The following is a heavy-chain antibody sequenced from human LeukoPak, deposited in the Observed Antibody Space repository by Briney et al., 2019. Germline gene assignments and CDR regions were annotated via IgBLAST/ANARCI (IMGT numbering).Heavy chain of an antibody. V-gene: IGHV4-31*03. J-gene: IGHJ4*02. D-gene: IGHD3-3*01. CDR1: GGSISSGGYY. CDR2: IYYSGST. Sequence: SQTLSLTCTVSGGSISSGGYYWSWISQHPGKGLEWIGYIYYSGSTNYNPSLKSRVTISVDTSKNQFSLKLSSVTAADTAVYYCARFVRITIFGVVTQKYYFDYWGQGTLVTVSS. CDR3: ARFVRITIFGVVTQKYYFDY.